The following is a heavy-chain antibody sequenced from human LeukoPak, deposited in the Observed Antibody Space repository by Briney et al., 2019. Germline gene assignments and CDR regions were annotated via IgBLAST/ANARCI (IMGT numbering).Heavy chain of an antibody. CDR3: ASPDFDY. CDR1: GFTFGDYA. V-gene: IGHV3-49*04. J-gene: IGHJ4*01. Sequence: SLRLSCTTSGFTFGDYAMSWVRQAPGKGLEWVGFIRSKAYGGTTEYAASVKGRFIISRDDSKSIAYLQMNSLKTGDTAVYYCASPDFDYWGQGTLVTVSS. CDR2: IRSKAYGGTT.